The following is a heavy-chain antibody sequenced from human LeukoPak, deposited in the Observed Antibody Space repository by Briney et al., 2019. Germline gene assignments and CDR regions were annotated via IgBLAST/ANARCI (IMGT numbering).Heavy chain of an antibody. D-gene: IGHD2-21*02. CDR3: ARDSPPLECGGDCRSYWYFDL. CDR1: GFTFSSYS. J-gene: IGHJ2*01. V-gene: IGHV3-21*01. CDR2: ISSSSSYI. Sequence: GGSLRLSCAASGFTFSSYSMNWVRQAPGKGLEWVSSISSSSSYIYYADSVKGRFTISRDNAKNSLYLQMNSLRAEDTAVYYCARDSPPLECGGDCRSYWYFDLWGRGTLVTVSS.